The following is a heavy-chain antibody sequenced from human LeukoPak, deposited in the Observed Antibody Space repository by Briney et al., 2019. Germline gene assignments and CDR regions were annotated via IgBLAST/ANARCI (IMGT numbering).Heavy chain of an antibody. D-gene: IGHD2-2*01. CDR3: AKDSRYCSSTSCYDRFDY. J-gene: IGHJ4*02. Sequence: GGSLRLSCAASGFTFSNYAMRWVRQAPGKGLHLVSAISGGGGSTYYADSVKGRFTISRDNSKNTLYLQMNSLRAEDTAVYYCAKDSRYCSSTSCYDRFDYWGQGTLVTVSS. CDR1: GFTFSNYA. CDR2: ISGGGGST. V-gene: IGHV3-23*01.